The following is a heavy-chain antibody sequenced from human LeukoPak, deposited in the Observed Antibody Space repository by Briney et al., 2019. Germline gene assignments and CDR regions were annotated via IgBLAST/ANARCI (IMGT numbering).Heavy chain of an antibody. CDR3: ARATSVEMATIVAFDI. Sequence: RASETLSLTCTVSGGSVSSDSYYWSWMRQPPGKGLEWIGYIYYSGSTYYNPSLKSRVTISVDTSKNQFSLKLSPVTAADTAVYYCARATSVEMATIVAFDIWGQGTMVTVSS. J-gene: IGHJ3*02. CDR1: GGSVSSDSYY. D-gene: IGHD5-24*01. V-gene: IGHV4-31*03. CDR2: IYYSGST.